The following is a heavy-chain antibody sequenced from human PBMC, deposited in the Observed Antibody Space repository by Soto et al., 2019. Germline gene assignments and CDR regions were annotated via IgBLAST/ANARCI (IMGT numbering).Heavy chain of an antibody. CDR1: GFTFRKAW. CDR3: TTDGGGSAYPLLWA. Sequence: GGSLRLSCAASGFTFRKAWMGCVRQAAGKGLEWVARLKRKSDVGSSDYAAPVKGRFSISRDESKNTLYLQMNSLKTEDTAVYHCTTDGGGSAYPLLWAWGQVAMVTISS. CDR2: LKRKSDVGSS. V-gene: IGHV3-15*01. J-gene: IGHJ5*01. D-gene: IGHD3-3*01.